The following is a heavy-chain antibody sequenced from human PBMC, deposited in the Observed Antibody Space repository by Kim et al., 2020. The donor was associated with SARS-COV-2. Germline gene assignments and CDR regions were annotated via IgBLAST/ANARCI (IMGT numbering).Heavy chain of an antibody. CDR3: ARDQNYCGSGSYYNFDY. Sequence: LQGRVTMTTDTSTSTAYMELRSLRSDDTAVYYCARDQNYCGSGSYYNFDYWGQGTLVTVSS. D-gene: IGHD3-10*01. J-gene: IGHJ4*02. V-gene: IGHV1-18*01.